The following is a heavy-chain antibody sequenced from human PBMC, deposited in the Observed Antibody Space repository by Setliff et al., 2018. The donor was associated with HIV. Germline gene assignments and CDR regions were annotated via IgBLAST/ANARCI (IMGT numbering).Heavy chain of an antibody. CDR1: GDSVTSGGFF. CDR3: VNPSGAMGDFDS. D-gene: IGHD3-16*01. V-gene: IGHV4-30-4*01. CDR2: MFYSGTT. Sequence: PSETLSLTCSVSGDSVTSGGFFWSWIRQRPEKGLEWIGHMFYSGTTYYSPSLKSRVTISIDTSKNQFSLQLTSVTAADTAVYYCVNPSGAMGDFDSWGQGTLVTVSS. J-gene: IGHJ4*02.